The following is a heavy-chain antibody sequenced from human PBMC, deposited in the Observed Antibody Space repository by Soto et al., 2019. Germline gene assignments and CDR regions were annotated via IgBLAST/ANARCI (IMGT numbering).Heavy chain of an antibody. CDR1: GFTFSSYA. CDR3: AKEDIVLMVYAIPLGY. D-gene: IGHD2-8*01. V-gene: IGHV3-23*01. J-gene: IGHJ4*02. CDR2: ISGSGGST. Sequence: VQLLESGGGLVQPGGSLRLTCAASGFTFSSYAMSWVRQAPGKGLEWVSAISGSGGSTYYADSVKGRFTISRDNSKNTLYLQMNSLRAEDTAVYSCAKEDIVLMVYAIPLGYWGQGTLVTVSS.